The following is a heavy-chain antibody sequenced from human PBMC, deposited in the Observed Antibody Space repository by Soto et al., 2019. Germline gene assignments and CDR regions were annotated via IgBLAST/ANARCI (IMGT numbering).Heavy chain of an antibody. CDR1: GGSISSGDYC. V-gene: IGHV4-30-4*01. J-gene: IGHJ4*02. CDR3: ARHGSHNYGYIDY. Sequence: PSETLSLTCTVSGGSISSGDYCWSWIRQPPGKGLEWIGYIYYSGSTYYNPSLKSRVTISVDTSKNQSSLKLSSVTAADTAVYFCARHGSHNYGYIDYWGQGTLVTVSS. CDR2: IYYSGST. D-gene: IGHD5-18*01.